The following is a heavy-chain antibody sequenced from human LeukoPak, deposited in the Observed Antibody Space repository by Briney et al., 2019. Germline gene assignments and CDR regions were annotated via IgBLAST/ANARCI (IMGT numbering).Heavy chain of an antibody. CDR2: INHSGST. CDR3: ARDVILYSSSWSYFDY. D-gene: IGHD6-13*01. Sequence: SETLSLTCAVYGGSFSGYYWSWIRQPPGKGLEWIGEINHSGSTNYNPSLKSRVTISVDTSKNQFSLKLSSVTAADTAVYYCARDVILYSSSWSYFDYWGQGTLVTVSS. CDR1: GGSFSGYY. V-gene: IGHV4-34*01. J-gene: IGHJ4*02.